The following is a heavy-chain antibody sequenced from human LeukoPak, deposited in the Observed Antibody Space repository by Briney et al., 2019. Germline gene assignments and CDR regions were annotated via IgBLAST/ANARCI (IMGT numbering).Heavy chain of an antibody. Sequence: GGSLRLSCAASGFTFDDYAMHWVRQAPGKGLEWVSGISWNSGSIGYADSVKGRFTISRDNAKNSLYLQMNSLRADDTAVYYCARFAAGGSYYYYMDVWGKGTTVTVSS. CDR1: GFTFDDYA. D-gene: IGHD3-10*01. CDR2: ISWNSGSI. V-gene: IGHV3-9*01. CDR3: ARFAAGGSYYYYMDV. J-gene: IGHJ6*03.